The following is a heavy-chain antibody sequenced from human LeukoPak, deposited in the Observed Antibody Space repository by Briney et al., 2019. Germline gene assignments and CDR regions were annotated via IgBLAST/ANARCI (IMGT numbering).Heavy chain of an antibody. D-gene: IGHD2-2*01. CDR2: IYTSGST. CDR1: GGSISSYY. J-gene: IGHJ5*02. CDR3: PSLAFIVVVQVGEGCFDP. V-gene: IGHV4-4*09. Sequence: SETLSLTCTVSGGSISSYYWSWIRQPPGKGLEWIGYIYTSGSTNYNPSLKSRVTISVDTSKNQFSLKLSSVTAADTAVYYWPSLAFIVVVQVGEGCFDPWGKGPLVTVSS.